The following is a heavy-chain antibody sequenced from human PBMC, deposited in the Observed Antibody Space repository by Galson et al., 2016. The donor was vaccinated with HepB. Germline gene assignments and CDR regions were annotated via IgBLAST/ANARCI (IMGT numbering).Heavy chain of an antibody. CDR1: GFTFSSYA. CDR3: AKDLGFLEWLFFDSYYYYGMDV. CDR2: ISGSGGST. J-gene: IGHJ6*02. V-gene: IGHV3-23*01. Sequence: SLRLSCAASGFTFSSYAMSWVRQAPGKGLEWVSAISGSGGSTYYADSVKGRFTISRDNSKNTLYLQMNSLRAADTAVYYCAKDLGFLEWLFFDSYYYYGMDVWGQGTTVTVSS. D-gene: IGHD3-3*01.